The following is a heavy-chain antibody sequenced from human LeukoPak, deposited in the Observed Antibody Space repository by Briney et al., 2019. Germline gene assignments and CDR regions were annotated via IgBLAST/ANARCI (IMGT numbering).Heavy chain of an antibody. CDR3: AREVKYYFDY. CDR2: IIPIFGTA. J-gene: IGHJ4*02. V-gene: IGHV1-69*13. CDR1: GGTFSSYA. Sequence: ASVKVSCKASGGTFSSYAISWVRQAPGQGLEWMGGIIPIFGTANYAQKFQGRVAITADESTSTAYMELSSLRSEDTAVYYCAREVKYYFDYWGQGTLVTVSS.